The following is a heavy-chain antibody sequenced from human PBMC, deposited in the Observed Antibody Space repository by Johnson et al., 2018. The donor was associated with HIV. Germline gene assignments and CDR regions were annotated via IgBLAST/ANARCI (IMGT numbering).Heavy chain of an antibody. V-gene: IGHV3-30*03. CDR2: ISYDGSNK. D-gene: IGHD2-8*01. CDR1: GFTFSSYG. J-gene: IGHJ3*02. Sequence: QVQLVESGGGVVQPGRSLRLSCAASGFTFSSYGMHWVRQAPGKGLEWVAVISYDGSNKYYPDSVKGRFTISRDNAKNSLYLQMNSLRAEDTAVYYCARGDCTNGVCPPPRRDAFDIWGQGTMVTVSS. CDR3: ARGDCTNGVCPPPRRDAFDI.